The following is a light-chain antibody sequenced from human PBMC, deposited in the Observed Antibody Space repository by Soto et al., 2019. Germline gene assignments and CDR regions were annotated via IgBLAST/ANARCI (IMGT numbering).Light chain of an antibody. V-gene: IGKV4-1*01. J-gene: IGKJ4*01. CDR1: QSVLYSSNNKNY. Sequence: DIVMTQSPDSLAVSLGERATINCKSSQSVLYSSNNKNYLAWYQQKPGQPPKLLIYWASTRESGVPDRFSGSGSGTDSTLTISSLQAEDVAVYYCQQYYISPLTFGGGTKVEI. CDR2: WAS. CDR3: QQYYISPLT.